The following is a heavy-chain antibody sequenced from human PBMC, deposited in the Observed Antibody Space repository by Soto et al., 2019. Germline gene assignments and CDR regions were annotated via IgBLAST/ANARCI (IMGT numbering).Heavy chain of an antibody. CDR3: ARDPSWSGYYSPDY. D-gene: IGHD3-3*01. J-gene: IGHJ4*02. Sequence: GGSLRLSCAASGFTFSSYAMHWVRQAPGKGLEWVAVISYDGSNKYYADSVKGRFTISRDNSKNTLYLQMNSLRAEDTAVYYCARDPSWSGYYSPDYWGQGTLVTVSS. CDR1: GFTFSSYA. CDR2: ISYDGSNK. V-gene: IGHV3-30-3*01.